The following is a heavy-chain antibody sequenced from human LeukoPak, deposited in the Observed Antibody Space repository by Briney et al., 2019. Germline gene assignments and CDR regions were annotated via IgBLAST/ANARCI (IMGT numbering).Heavy chain of an antibody. Sequence: GGSLRLSCAASGFTVSDNYMSWVRQALEKGLEWVSLLYSGGSTRYADSVRGRFTIYRDNSKNTLYLQLNSLRAEDTAVYFCASSSWSSEYFHYWGQGTLVTVSS. D-gene: IGHD6-13*01. J-gene: IGHJ1*01. V-gene: IGHV3-66*01. CDR1: GFTVSDNY. CDR3: ASSSWSSEYFHY. CDR2: LYSGGST.